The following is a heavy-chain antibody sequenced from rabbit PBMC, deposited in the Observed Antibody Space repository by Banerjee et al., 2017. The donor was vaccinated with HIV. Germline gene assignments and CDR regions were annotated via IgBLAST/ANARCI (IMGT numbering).Heavy chain of an antibody. J-gene: IGHJ4*01. V-gene: IGHV1S40*01. Sequence: QSLEESGGDLVKPGASLTLTCTASGFSFSNKYHMCWVRQAPGKGLEWIACINTNSGNAVYASWAKGRFTISKTSSTTVTLQMTSLTAADTATYFCARESTDWYYFNLWGPGTLVTVS. D-gene: IGHD7-1*01. CDR2: INTNSGNA. CDR3: ARESTDWYYFNL. CDR1: GFSFSNKYH.